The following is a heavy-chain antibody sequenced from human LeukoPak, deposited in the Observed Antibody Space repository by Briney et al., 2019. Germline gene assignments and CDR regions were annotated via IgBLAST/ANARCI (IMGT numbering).Heavy chain of an antibody. V-gene: IGHV4-39*02. J-gene: IGHJ6*03. CDR1: GGSISSISNY. CDR2: NYYSGTT. Sequence: SETLSLTCTVSGGSISSISNYWGWIRQPPGKGLEWIGSNYYSGTTHYNPSLKSRVTISVDTSMNHFSLKLSSVTAADTAVYYCARASGDQRYYYYYLDVWGKGTTVTVSS. CDR3: ARASGDQRYYYYYLDV. D-gene: IGHD2-2*01.